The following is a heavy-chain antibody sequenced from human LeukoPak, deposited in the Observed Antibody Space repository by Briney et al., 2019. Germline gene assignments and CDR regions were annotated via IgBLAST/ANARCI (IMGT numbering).Heavy chain of an antibody. CDR2: INPSGGST. J-gene: IGHJ5*01. CDR1: GYTFTSYY. D-gene: IGHD3-3*01. V-gene: IGHV1-46*01. CDR3: AREFSVGVVTTNWFDP. Sequence: ASVKVSCKASGYTFTSYYMHWVRQAPGQGLEWMGIINPSGGSTSYAQKFQGRVTMTRDTSTSTVYMELSSLRSEDTAVYYCAREFSVGVVTTNWFDPWGQGTLVTVSS.